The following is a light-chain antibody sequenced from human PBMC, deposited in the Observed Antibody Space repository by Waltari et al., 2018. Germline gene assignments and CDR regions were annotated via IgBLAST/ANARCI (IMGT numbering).Light chain of an antibody. CDR3: YSASDNNWV. J-gene: IGLJ3*02. CDR2: EDT. Sequence: SYELTQPSSVSVSPGQTARTTCPGDAMYQKYARWLQPKPGQAPLLLIYEDTKRPSGIPERFSGSSSGTTVTLTITGAQVEDEADYYCYSASDNNWVFGGGTMLTVL. V-gene: IGLV3-27*01. CDR1: AMYQKY.